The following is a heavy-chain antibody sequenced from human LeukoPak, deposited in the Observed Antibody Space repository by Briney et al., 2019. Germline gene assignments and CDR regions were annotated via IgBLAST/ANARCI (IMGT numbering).Heavy chain of an antibody. J-gene: IGHJ4*02. V-gene: IGHV4-59*01. Sequence: SETLSLTCTASGGSISSYFWSWIRQPPGKGLEWIGYIYNSGSISSNPSLKSRVTVSVDTSKNQLSLKLSSVTAADTAVYYCARGPHGSYYVFDYWGQGTLVTVSS. CDR3: ARGPHGSYYVFDY. D-gene: IGHD1-26*01. CDR2: IYNSGSI. CDR1: GGSISSYF.